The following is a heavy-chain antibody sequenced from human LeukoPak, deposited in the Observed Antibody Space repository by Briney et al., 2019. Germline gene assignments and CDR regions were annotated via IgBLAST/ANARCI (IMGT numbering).Heavy chain of an antibody. CDR2: ISTSSSDI. V-gene: IGHV3-21*06. CDR3: ARDPEFRSSAGLDY. CDR1: GFTITSYS. D-gene: IGHD6-6*01. Sequence: PGGSLRVSCAASGFTITSYSMSWVRQAPGKALEWVSFISTSSSDIYYADSVKGRFTISRDNAKNSVYLQMNSLRAEDTAVYYCARDPEFRSSAGLDYWGQGTLVTVSS. J-gene: IGHJ4*02.